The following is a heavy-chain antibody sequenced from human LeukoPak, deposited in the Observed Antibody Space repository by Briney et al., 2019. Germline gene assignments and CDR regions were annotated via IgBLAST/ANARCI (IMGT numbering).Heavy chain of an antibody. V-gene: IGHV1-2*02. CDR2: INPNSGGT. Sequence: GASVKVSCKASGYTFTSYGISWVRQAPGQGLEWMGWINPNSGGTNYAQKFQGRVTMTRDTSISTAYMELSRLRSDDTAVYYCARDLVGSGSPHLDYWGQGTLVTVSS. CDR3: ARDLVGSGSPHLDY. CDR1: GYTFTSYG. D-gene: IGHD3-10*01. J-gene: IGHJ4*02.